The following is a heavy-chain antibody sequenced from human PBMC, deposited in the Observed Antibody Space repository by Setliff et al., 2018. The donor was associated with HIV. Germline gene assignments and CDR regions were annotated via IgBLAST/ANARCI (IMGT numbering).Heavy chain of an antibody. CDR3: ARDLVAAFDI. J-gene: IGHJ3*02. D-gene: IGHD2-8*02. V-gene: IGHV4-31*03. CDR2: IYYSGST. CDR1: GASISSVGYY. Sequence: SETLSLTCTVSGASISSVGYYWSWIRQHPGKGLEWIGYIYYSGSTYYNPSLKSRVTISVDTSKNQFSLKLSSVTAADTAVYYCARDLVAAFDIWGQGTMVTVSS.